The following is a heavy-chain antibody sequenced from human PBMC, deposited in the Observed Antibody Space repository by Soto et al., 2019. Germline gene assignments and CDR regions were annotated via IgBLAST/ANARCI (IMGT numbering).Heavy chain of an antibody. CDR1: GGSISSGGYY. CDR3: ARVPAKGPLRYFDWNPNGYYYYMDV. V-gene: IGHV4-31*03. D-gene: IGHD3-9*01. Sequence: SETLSLTCTVSGGSISSGGYYWSWIRQHPGKGLEWIGYIYYSGSTYYNPSLKSRVTISVDTSKNQFSLKLSSVTAAETAVYYCARVPAKGPLRYFDWNPNGYYYYMDVWGKGTTVTVSS. CDR2: IYYSGST. J-gene: IGHJ6*03.